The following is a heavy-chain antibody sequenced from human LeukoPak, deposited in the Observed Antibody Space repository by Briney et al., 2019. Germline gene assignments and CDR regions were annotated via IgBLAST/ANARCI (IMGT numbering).Heavy chain of an antibody. Sequence: SGTLSLTCAVSGGSISSSNWWSWVRQPPGKGLEWIGEIYHSGSTNYNPSLKSRVTISVDKSKNQFSLKLSSVTAADTAVYYCARVTTVVVVVAAKGDDDAFDIWGQGTMVTVSS. CDR2: IYHSGST. CDR3: ARVTTVVVVVAAKGDDDAFDI. D-gene: IGHD2-15*01. CDR1: GGSISSSNW. V-gene: IGHV4-4*02. J-gene: IGHJ3*02.